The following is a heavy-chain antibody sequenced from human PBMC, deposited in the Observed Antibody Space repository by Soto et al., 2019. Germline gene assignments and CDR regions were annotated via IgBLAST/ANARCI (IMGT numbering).Heavy chain of an antibody. V-gene: IGHV4-59*08. CDR2: IYYSGST. CDR1: GGSISSYY. CDR3: ARRYGGTFDY. Sequence: QVQLQESGPGLVKPSETLSLTCTVSGGSISSYYWSWIRQPPGKGLEWIGYIYYSGSTNYNPSLKSRVTIAVDTPKTQFSLKLSSVTAADTAVYYCARRYGGTFDYWGQGTLVTVSS. D-gene: IGHD2-15*01. J-gene: IGHJ4*02.